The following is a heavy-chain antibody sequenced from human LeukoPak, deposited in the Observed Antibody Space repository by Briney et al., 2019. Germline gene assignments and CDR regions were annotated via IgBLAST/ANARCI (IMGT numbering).Heavy chain of an antibody. V-gene: IGHV3-33*06. CDR3: AKTLGGSLDY. J-gene: IGHJ4*02. Sequence: PGGSLRLSCAASGFTFSSYGMHWVRQAPGKGLEWVAVIWYDGSNKYYADSVKGRFTIPRDNSKNTLYLQMNSLRAEDTAVYYCAKTLGGSLDYWGQGTLVTVSS. CDR1: GFTFSSYG. CDR2: IWYDGSNK. D-gene: IGHD3-10*01.